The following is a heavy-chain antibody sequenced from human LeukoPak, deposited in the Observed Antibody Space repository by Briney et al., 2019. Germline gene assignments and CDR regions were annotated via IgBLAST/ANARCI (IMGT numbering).Heavy chain of an antibody. D-gene: IGHD5-12*01. J-gene: IGHJ4*02. CDR1: GYTFTSYD. CDR3: ARDSGYDNFDY. V-gene: IGHV1-69*05. Sequence: SVKVSCKASGYTFTSYDINWVRQATGQGLERMGGIIPIFGTANYAQKFQGRVTITTDESTSTAYMELSSLRSEDTAVYYCARDSGYDNFDYWGQGTLVTVSS. CDR2: IIPIFGTA.